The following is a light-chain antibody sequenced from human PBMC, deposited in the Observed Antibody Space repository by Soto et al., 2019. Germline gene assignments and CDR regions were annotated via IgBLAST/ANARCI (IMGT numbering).Light chain of an antibody. J-gene: IGLJ2*01. Sequence: QSVLTQPPSASGTPGQRVTISCSGSSSDVGGYNHVSWYQQHPGKAPKLMIYEVSNRPSGVSNRFSGSKSGNTASLTISGLQAEDEADYYCSSYTTSTTRIIFGGGTQLTVL. CDR3: SSYTTSTTRII. CDR1: SSDVGGYNH. V-gene: IGLV2-14*01. CDR2: EVS.